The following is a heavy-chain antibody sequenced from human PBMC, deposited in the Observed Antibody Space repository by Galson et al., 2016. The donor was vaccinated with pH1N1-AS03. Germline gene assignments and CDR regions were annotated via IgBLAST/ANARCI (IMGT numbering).Heavy chain of an antibody. CDR2: IKQDGSEQ. V-gene: IGHV3-7*01. CDR3: LRASDY. CDR1: AXPLRNYA. Sequence: SXRLSCAASAXPLRNYALRWVRQAPGKGLECVANIKQDGSEQYYVDSVKGRFTISRDNAKNSLYLQMNSLRADDTAVYYCLRASDYWGQGTLVTVSS. J-gene: IGHJ4*02.